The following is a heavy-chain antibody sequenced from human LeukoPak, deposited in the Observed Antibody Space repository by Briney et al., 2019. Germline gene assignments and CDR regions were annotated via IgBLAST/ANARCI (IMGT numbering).Heavy chain of an antibody. Sequence: GGSLRLSCAASGFTFSSYGMHWVRQAPGKGLEWVAVIWFDGSNKYYADSVKGRFTISRDNSKNTLYLQMNSLRAEDTALYYCAKAGSYWDFDYWGQGTLVTVSS. CDR1: GFTFSSYG. CDR2: IWFDGSNK. CDR3: AKAGSYWDFDY. D-gene: IGHD1-26*01. V-gene: IGHV3-33*06. J-gene: IGHJ4*02.